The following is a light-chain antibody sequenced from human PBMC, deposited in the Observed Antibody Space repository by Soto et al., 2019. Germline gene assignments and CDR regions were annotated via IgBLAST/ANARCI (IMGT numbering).Light chain of an antibody. CDR3: MQGTHWPIT. CDR2: KVS. V-gene: IGKV2-30*02. Sequence: VGIPLSPLSPPVTLGQPASISCRSNQSLVHSDGIAYFNWFQQRPGRSPRRLIYKVSNRDSGVPARFSGSGSGTDFALKISRVEAEDVGVYYCMQGTHWPITFGQGTRLAIK. J-gene: IGKJ5*01. CDR1: QSLVHSDGIAY.